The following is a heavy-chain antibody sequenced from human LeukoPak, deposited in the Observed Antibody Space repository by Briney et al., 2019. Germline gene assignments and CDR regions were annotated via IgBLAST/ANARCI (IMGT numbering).Heavy chain of an antibody. CDR1: GFTFSSYW. J-gene: IGHJ4*02. CDR3: AREGSGYDILTGYYCDY. Sequence: GGSLRLSCAASGFTFSSYWMSWVRQAPGKGLEWVASIKQDGSEKYYVDSVKGRFTISRDNAKNSLYLQMNSLRAEDTAVYYCAREGSGYDILTGYYCDYWGQGTLVTVSS. CDR2: IKQDGSEK. D-gene: IGHD3-9*01. V-gene: IGHV3-7*01.